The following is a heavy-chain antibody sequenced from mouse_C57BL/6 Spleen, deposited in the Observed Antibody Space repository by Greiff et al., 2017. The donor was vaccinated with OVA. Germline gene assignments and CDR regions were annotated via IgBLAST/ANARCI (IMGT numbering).Heavy chain of an antibody. D-gene: IGHD3-3*01. CDR2: ISSGSSTI. J-gene: IGHJ4*01. CDR3: ARNGLGYAMDY. V-gene: IGHV5-17*01. Sequence: EVQLVESGGGLVKPGGSLKLSCAASGFTFSDYGMHWVRQAPEKGLEWVAYISSGSSTIYYADTVKGRFTISRDNAKNTLFLQITSLRSEDTAMYYCARNGLGYAMDYWGQGTSVTVSS. CDR1: GFTFSDYG.